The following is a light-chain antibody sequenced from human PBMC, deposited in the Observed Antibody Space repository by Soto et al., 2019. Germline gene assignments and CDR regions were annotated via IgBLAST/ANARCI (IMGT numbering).Light chain of an antibody. CDR2: DVS. J-gene: IGKJ1*01. V-gene: IGKV3-15*01. CDR3: NQRQSWPRT. Sequence: EIVMTQSPDTLSVSPGERATLTCRAGQGVTTNFAWYQQKSGQSPRLLIYDVSIRATGVPARFSATGSETDFTLTIRDVQPEDFALYYCNQRQSWPRTFGQGTKVDIK. CDR1: QGVTTN.